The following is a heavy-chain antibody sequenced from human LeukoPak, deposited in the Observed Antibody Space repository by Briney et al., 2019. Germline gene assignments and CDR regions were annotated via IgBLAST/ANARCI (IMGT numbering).Heavy chain of an antibody. CDR2: MKGDGSHI. J-gene: IGHJ4*02. CDR3: ARLFGGVTTFDY. V-gene: IGHV3-7*01. CDR1: GFTFGNFW. Sequence: GGSLRLSCAASGFTFGNFWMSWVRQAPGRGLQWVASMKGDGSHIYYVDSVKGRFTISRDNDRNSLYLQMNSLRGEDTAVYYCARLFGGVTTFDYWGRGALVTVSS. D-gene: IGHD2-8*02.